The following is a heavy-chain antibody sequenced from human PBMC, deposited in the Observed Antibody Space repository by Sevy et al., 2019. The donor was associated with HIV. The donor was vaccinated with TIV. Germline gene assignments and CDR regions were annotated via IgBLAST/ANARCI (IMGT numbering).Heavy chain of an antibody. Sequence: ASVKVSCKISGYRLSELSMHWVRQAPGKGLEWMGRLDPEDGEIIYAQKFQGRVTVTEDTSTDTAYMELSRLRSEDTAVYYCATGREYYDENSGYFDYWGPGTLVTVSS. CDR2: LDPEDGEI. J-gene: IGHJ4*02. V-gene: IGHV1-24*01. CDR1: GYRLSELS. CDR3: ATGREYYDENSGYFDY. D-gene: IGHD3-22*01.